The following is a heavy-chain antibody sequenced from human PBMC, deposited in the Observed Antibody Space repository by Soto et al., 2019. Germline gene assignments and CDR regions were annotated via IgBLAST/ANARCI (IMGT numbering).Heavy chain of an antibody. CDR1: GGSISSYY. D-gene: IGHD2-15*01. J-gene: IGHJ6*03. CDR3: ARRKRVVVAADYYYYMDV. CDR2: IYYSGST. V-gene: IGHV4-59*08. Sequence: PLETLSLTCTVSGGSISSYYGSWIRQPPGKGLEWIGYIYYSGSTNYNPSLKSRVTISVDTSKNQFSLKLSSVTAADTAVYYCARRKRVVVAADYYYYMDVWGKGTTVTVSS.